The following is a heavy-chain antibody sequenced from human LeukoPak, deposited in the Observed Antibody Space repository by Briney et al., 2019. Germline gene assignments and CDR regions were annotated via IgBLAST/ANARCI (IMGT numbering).Heavy chain of an antibody. CDR3: LRQYRNYYDSSGYFPYFDY. CDR1: GFTFSSYA. V-gene: IGHV3-23*01. D-gene: IGHD3-22*01. J-gene: IGHJ4*02. Sequence: PGGSLRLSCAASGFTFSSYAMSWVRQAPGKGLEWVSAISGSGGSTYYADSVKGRFTISRDNSKNTLYLQMNSLRAEDTAVYYCLRQYRNYYDSSGYFPYFDYWGQGTLVTVSS. CDR2: ISGSGGST.